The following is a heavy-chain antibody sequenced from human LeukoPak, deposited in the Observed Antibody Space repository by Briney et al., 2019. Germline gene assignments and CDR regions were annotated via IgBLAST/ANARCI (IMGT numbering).Heavy chain of an antibody. CDR2: ISYDGSNK. CDR3: AGSSSWYYFKY. J-gene: IGHJ4*02. CDR1: GFTFSSYG. Sequence: GGSLRLSCAASGFTFSSYGMHWVRQAPGKGLEWVAVISYDGSNKYYADSVKGRFTISRDNSKNTLYLQMNSLRAEDTAVYYCAGSSSWYYFKYWGQGTLVTVSS. V-gene: IGHV3-30*03. D-gene: IGHD6-13*01.